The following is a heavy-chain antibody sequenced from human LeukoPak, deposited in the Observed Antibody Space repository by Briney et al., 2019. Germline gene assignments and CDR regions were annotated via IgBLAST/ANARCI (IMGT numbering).Heavy chain of an antibody. CDR3: ARDGILGYCSSTSCYPTPCDY. D-gene: IGHD2-2*01. J-gene: IGHJ4*02. Sequence: PGGSLRLSCAASGFTFNSYSMNWVRQAPGKGLVWVSSISSSSSYIYYEASVKDRFTISRDNAKNSLYLQMNSLRAEDTAVYYCARDGILGYCSSTSCYPTPCDYWGQGTLVTVSS. CDR1: GFTFNSYS. V-gene: IGHV3-21*01. CDR2: ISSSSSYI.